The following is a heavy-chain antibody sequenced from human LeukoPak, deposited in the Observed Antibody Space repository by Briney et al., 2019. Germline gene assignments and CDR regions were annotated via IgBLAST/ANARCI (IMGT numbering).Heavy chain of an antibody. CDR2: IYYSGDT. CDR3: ARGDYGDLGAFDI. CDR1: GGSISSGDYY. J-gene: IGHJ3*02. Sequence: SQTLSLTCTVSGGSISSGDYYWGWIRQPPGKGLEWIGYIYYSGDTYYNPSLKSRVIISGDTSMNQFSLKLNSVIAADTAIYYCARGDYGDLGAFDIWGQGTMVTVSS. V-gene: IGHV4-30-4*01. D-gene: IGHD4-17*01.